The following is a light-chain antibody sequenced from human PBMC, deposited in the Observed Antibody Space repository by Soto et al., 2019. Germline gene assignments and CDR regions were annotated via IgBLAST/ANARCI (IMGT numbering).Light chain of an antibody. CDR3: QQYHRWPLT. CDR2: GAS. J-gene: IGKJ4*01. Sequence: EIVLTQSPGTLSLSPGERATLSCRASQSVSSSYLAWYQQKPGQAPRLLIYGASSRATGIPDRFSGSGSGTDFTLTISRLEPEDFAVYYCQQYHRWPLTFGGGTKVDIK. V-gene: IGKV3-20*01. CDR1: QSVSSSY.